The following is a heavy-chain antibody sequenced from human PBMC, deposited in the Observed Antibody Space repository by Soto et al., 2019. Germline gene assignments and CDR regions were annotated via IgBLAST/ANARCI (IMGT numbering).Heavy chain of an antibody. CDR1: GFTFSSYA. V-gene: IGHV3-23*01. Sequence: PVGSLRLSCAASGFTFSSYAMSWVRQAPGKGLEWVSAISGSGGSTYYADSVKGRFTISRDNSKNTLYLQMNSLRAEDTAVYYCAKCSVYQDYFDYWGQGTLVTVSS. J-gene: IGHJ4*02. CDR3: AKCSVYQDYFDY. D-gene: IGHD6-13*01. CDR2: ISGSGGST.